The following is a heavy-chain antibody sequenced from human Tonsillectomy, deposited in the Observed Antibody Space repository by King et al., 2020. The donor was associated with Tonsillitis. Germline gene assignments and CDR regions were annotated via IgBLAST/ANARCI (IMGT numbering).Heavy chain of an antibody. Sequence: QLVQSGAEVKKPGASVKVSCKASGYTFTSYYVHWVRQAPGQGLEWMGLINPSGGSTSYAQKFQGRVIMTRATSTSTVYMELSSLRSEDTAVYYCARTYYYDRSGYYFGYWGQGTLVTVSS. CDR2: INPSGGST. D-gene: IGHD3-22*01. V-gene: IGHV1-46*01. CDR3: ARTYYYDRSGYYFGY. J-gene: IGHJ4*02. CDR1: GYTFTSYY.